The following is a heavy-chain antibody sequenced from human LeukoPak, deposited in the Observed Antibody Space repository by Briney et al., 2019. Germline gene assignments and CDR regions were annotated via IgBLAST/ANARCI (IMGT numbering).Heavy chain of an antibody. V-gene: IGHV3-66*02. J-gene: IGHJ3*02. CDR3: ARWTGGTDASDI. CDR2: IYSGGST. Sequence: GGSLRLSCAASGFTVSSNYMSWVRQAPGKGLEWVSVIYSGGSTYYADSVKGRFTISRDNSKNTLYPQMNSLRAEDTAVYYCARWTGGTDASDIWGQGTMVTVSS. D-gene: IGHD2-15*01. CDR1: GFTVSSNY.